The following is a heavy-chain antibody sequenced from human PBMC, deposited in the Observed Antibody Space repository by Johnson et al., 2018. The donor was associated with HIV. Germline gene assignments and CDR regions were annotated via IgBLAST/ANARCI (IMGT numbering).Heavy chain of an antibody. Sequence: VQLVESGGGLVQPGRSMRLSCAASGFTFDDYAMHWVRQAPGKGLEWVSGISWNGGSTYYADSVKGRFTISRDNSKNTLYLQMNSLRAEDTAFYYCARDRRNRQWQRLDAFDIWGQGTMVTVSS. CDR1: GFTFDDYA. D-gene: IGHD6-19*01. J-gene: IGHJ3*02. CDR3: ARDRRNRQWQRLDAFDI. V-gene: IGHV3-9*01. CDR2: ISWNGGST.